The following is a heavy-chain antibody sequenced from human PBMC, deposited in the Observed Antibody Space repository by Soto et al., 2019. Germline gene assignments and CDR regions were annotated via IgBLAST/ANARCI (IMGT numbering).Heavy chain of an antibody. CDR1: GGSILSSSYY. J-gene: IGHJ4*02. CDR2: IYYSGST. D-gene: IGHD6-6*01. V-gene: IGHV4-39*01. Sequence: SETLYLTCTVSGGSILSSSYYWGWILHPLGKRLEWNGSIYYSGSTYYNPSLKSRVTISVDTSKNQFSLKLSSVTAADTAVYYCARQPRKYSSSPTLFDYWGQGTLVTVSS. CDR3: ARQPRKYSSSPTLFDY.